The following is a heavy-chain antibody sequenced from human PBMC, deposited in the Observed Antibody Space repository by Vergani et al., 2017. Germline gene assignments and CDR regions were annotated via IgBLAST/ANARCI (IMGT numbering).Heavy chain of an antibody. V-gene: IGHV3-30*18. Sequence: QVQLVESGGGLVKPGGSLRLSCAASGFTFSSYGMHWVRQAPGKGLEWVAVISYDGSNKYYADSVKGRFTISRDNSKNTLYLQMNSLRAEDTAVYYCAKGNDYGDYVFWFDPWGQGTLVTVSS. CDR1: GFTFSSYG. CDR3: AKGNDYGDYVFWFDP. D-gene: IGHD4-17*01. CDR2: ISYDGSNK. J-gene: IGHJ5*02.